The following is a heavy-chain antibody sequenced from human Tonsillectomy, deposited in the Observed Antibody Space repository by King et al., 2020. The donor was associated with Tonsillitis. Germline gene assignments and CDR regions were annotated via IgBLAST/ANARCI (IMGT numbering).Heavy chain of an antibody. CDR3: TRGGDYFDN. D-gene: IGHD4-17*01. J-gene: IGHJ4*02. CDR1: GFTFVDYA. V-gene: IGHV3-49*03. CDR2: IRRKAYGGKT. Sequence: VQLVQSGGGLGQPGRSLRLSCIASGFTFVDYAMSWFRQAPGKGREWVGFIRRKAYGGKTEYAASVKGRFTISRDDSKSIASLQMNSLKTEDTAGYYFTRGGDYFDNWGQGTLVTVSS.